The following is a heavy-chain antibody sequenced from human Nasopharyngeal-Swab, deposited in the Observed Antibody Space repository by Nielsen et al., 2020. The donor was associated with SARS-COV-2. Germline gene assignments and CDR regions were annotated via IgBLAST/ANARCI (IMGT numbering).Heavy chain of an antibody. CDR3: ANPYYYDSSGYDDY. J-gene: IGHJ4*02. D-gene: IGHD3-22*01. Sequence: WIRQPPGKGLEWVSAISGSGGSTYYADSVKGRFTISRDNSKNTLYLQMNSLRAEDTAVYYCANPYYYDSSGYDDYWGQGTLVTSPQ. CDR2: ISGSGGST. V-gene: IGHV3-23*01.